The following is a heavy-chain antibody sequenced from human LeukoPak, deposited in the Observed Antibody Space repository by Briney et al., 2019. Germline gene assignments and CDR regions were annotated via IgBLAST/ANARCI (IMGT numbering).Heavy chain of an antibody. J-gene: IGHJ3*02. V-gene: IGHV3-21*01. Sequence: GGSLRLSCAASGFTFSSYSMNWVRQAPGKGLEWVSSISSSSSYIYYADSVKGRFTISRDNAKNSLYLQMNSLRAEDTAVYYCARDLGQQQPLTEAFDAFDIWGQGTMVTVSS. CDR3: ARDLGQQQPLTEAFDAFDI. CDR2: ISSSSSYI. D-gene: IGHD6-13*01. CDR1: GFTFSSYS.